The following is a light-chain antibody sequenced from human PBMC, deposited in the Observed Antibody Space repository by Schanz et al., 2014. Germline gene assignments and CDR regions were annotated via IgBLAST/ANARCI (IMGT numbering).Light chain of an antibody. J-gene: IGKJ1*01. CDR3: QHYSGWPWT. CDR2: AAS. CDR1: QSVSASY. Sequence: EIVLTQSPGTLSLSPGERATLSCRASQSVSASYLAWYQQKPGQPPRLLLFAASTRATGIPDRFSGSWSGTDFTLTISSLQPEDFAVYYCQHYSGWPWTFGRGTKVDIK. V-gene: IGKV3-20*01.